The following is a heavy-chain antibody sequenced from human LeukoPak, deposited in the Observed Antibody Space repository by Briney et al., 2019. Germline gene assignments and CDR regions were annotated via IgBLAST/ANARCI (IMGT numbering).Heavy chain of an antibody. CDR3: AKDQNTVATAPFDY. CDR2: INAGGTAT. Sequence: PGGSLRLSCAASRFTFSNSVMSWVRQAPGKGLEWVSTINAGGTATYYAVSVNGRFVISRDNVLNTLYLQMNGLRAEDTAVYYCAKDQNTVATAPFDYWGLGTLVTVSS. CDR1: RFTFSNSV. V-gene: IGHV3-23*01. D-gene: IGHD4-17*01. J-gene: IGHJ4*02.